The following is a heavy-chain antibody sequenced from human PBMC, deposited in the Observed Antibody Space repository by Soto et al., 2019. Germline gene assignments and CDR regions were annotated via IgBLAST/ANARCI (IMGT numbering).Heavy chain of an antibody. V-gene: IGHV4-59*10. CDR2: IHVSGIT. D-gene: IGHD2-15*01. CDR1: GDSMNAHF. Sequence: SETLSLTCGDSGDSMNAHFWSWIRQSAGKGLNWIGHIHVSGITTYNPSLKSRVTMSLDPPKNQLSLKLTSMTAADTAVYYCARINGGSPDFWGQGTLVTVS. CDR3: ARINGGSPDF. J-gene: IGHJ4*02.